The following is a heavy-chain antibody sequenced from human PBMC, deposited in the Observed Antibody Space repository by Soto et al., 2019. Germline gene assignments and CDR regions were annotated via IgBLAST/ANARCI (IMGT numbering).Heavy chain of an antibody. V-gene: IGHV3-23*01. J-gene: IGHJ4*02. CDR1: GFTFSSYA. Sequence: GGSLRLSCAASGFTFSSYAMSWVRQAPGKGLEWVSAISGSGGSTYYADSVKGRFTISRDNSKNTLYLQMNSLRAEDTAVYYCAKTPRGVRGVIHFGNYYFDYWGQGTLVTVSS. CDR2: ISGSGGST. CDR3: AKTPRGVRGVIHFGNYYFDY. D-gene: IGHD3-10*01.